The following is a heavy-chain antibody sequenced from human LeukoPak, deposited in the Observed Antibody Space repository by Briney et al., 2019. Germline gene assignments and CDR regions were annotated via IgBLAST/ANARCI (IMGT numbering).Heavy chain of an antibody. V-gene: IGHV3-7*01. CDR2: IKQDGSEK. D-gene: IGHD2-2*01. Sequence: GGSLRLSCAASGFTFSSYWMSWVRQAPGKGLEWVANIKQDGSEKYYVDSVKGRFTISRDNAKNSLYLQMNSLRAEDTAVYYCARDPDLVPAAHFDYWGQGTLVTVSS. J-gene: IGHJ4*02. CDR1: GFTFSSYW. CDR3: ARDPDLVPAAHFDY.